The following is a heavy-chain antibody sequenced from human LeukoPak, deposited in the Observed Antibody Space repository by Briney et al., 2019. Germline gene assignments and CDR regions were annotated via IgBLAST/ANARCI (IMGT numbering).Heavy chain of an antibody. V-gene: IGHV3-30*02. CDR2: IRYDGSNK. CDR1: GFTCSSYG. CDR3: AKDLAAGTTGGDWFDP. J-gene: IGHJ5*02. Sequence: GGSLRLSCAASGFTCSSYGMHWVRQAPGKGLEWVAFIRYDGSNKYYADSVKGRFTISRDNSKNTLYLQMNSLRAEDTAVYYCAKDLAAGTTGGDWFDPWGQGTLVTVSS. D-gene: IGHD1-7*01.